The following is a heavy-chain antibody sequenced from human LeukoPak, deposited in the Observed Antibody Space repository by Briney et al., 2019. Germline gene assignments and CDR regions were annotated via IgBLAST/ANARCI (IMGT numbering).Heavy chain of an antibody. CDR3: ARMGGSMGEGQQDDFDY. CDR1: GGSISSSSYY. Sequence: SETLSLTCTVSGGSISSSSYYWGWIRQPPGKGLEWIRSIYYSGSTYYNPSLKSRVAISVDTSKNQFSLKLSSVTAADTAVYYCARMGGSMGEGQQDDFDYWGQGTLVTVPS. CDR2: IYYSGST. V-gene: IGHV4-39*07. D-gene: IGHD3-16*01. J-gene: IGHJ4*02.